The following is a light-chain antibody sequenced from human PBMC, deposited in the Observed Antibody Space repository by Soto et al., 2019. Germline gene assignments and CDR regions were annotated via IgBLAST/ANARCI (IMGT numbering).Light chain of an antibody. CDR2: AAS. V-gene: IGKV1-39*01. J-gene: IGKJ2*01. CDR3: QQSYSTLLYP. CDR1: QSISSY. Sequence: DIQMTQSPSSLSASVGDRVTITCRARQSISSYLNWYQQKPGKAPKLLLYAASSMQSGVPSRLSGSGSGTDFTLTISSLQPEDGATYYCQQSYSTLLYPVGQGTKLEIK.